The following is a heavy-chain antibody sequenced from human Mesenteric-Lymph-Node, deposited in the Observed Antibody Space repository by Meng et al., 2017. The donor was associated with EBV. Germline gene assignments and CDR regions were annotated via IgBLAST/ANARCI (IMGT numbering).Heavy chain of an antibody. CDR3: ARPTFSFGPYDY. CDR1: GGALTSGD. J-gene: IGHJ4*02. Sequence: VQLEVLGPELLMPARTLAVSADACGGALTSGDYYWSWLRQASGKGLEWVGLIQTKANTYATLDTASVKGRFTISRDDSKNTAYLQMNSLKTEDTAVYYCARPTFSFGPYDYWGQGTLVTVSS. D-gene: IGHD5-18*01. V-gene: IGHV3-73*01. CDR2: IQTKANTYAT.